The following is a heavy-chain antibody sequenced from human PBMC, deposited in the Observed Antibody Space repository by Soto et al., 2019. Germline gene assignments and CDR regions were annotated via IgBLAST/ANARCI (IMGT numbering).Heavy chain of an antibody. CDR3: ARDREQVRPVALLGASFDI. CDR2: ITWNSGTK. CDR1: GFSFDHYA. Sequence: EGQLVESGGGLVQPGRSLRLSCVASGFSFDHYAMHWVRQAPGKGLEWVAGITWNSGTKDYGNSVKGCFSISRDNAQNSLHLRMKSLGPEDTALYYCARDREQVRPVALLGASFDIWGQGTLVTVSS. J-gene: IGHJ3*02. V-gene: IGHV3-9*01. D-gene: IGHD2-2*01.